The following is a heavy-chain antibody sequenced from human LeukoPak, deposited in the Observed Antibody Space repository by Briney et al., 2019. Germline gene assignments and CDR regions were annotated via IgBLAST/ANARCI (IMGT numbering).Heavy chain of an antibody. CDR1: GFTFSSYA. CDR2: ISYDGSNK. D-gene: IGHD2-15*01. Sequence: PGRSLRLSCAASGFTFSSYAMHWVRQAPGKGLEWVAVISYDGSNKYYADSVKGRFTISRDNSKNTLYLQMNSLRAEDTAVYYCAKDRGPLATAYYFDYWGQGTLVTVSS. CDR3: AKDRGPLATAYYFDY. J-gene: IGHJ4*02. V-gene: IGHV3-30-3*01.